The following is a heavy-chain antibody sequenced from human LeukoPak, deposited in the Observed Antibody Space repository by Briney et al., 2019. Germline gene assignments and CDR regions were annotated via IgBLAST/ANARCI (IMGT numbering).Heavy chain of an antibody. J-gene: IGHJ4*02. Sequence: SETLSLTCTVSGYSISSGYYGGCIRQPPGKGLEWIAPIYHTGSTYYNPSLKSRVTISVDTSKTQFSLRLRSITAADTTVYYCARLRGWLRLEDYWGQGTLVIVSS. CDR2: IYHTGST. V-gene: IGHV4-38-2*02. CDR3: ARLRGWLRLEDY. CDR1: GYSISSGYY. D-gene: IGHD5-12*01.